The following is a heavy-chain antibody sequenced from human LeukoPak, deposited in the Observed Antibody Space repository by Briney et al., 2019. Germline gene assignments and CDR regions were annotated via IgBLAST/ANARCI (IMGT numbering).Heavy chain of an antibody. CDR1: GGSISSYY. J-gene: IGHJ5*02. D-gene: IGHD3-22*01. CDR3: ATLNDYYDSSGYPRFGP. CDR2: IYYSGST. Sequence: SETLSLTCTLSGGSISSYYWSWLRQPPGKGLEWIGYIYYSGSTNYNPSLKSRVTISVDTSKNQFSLKLSSVTAADTAVYYCATLNDYYDSSGYPRFGPWGQGTLVTVSS. V-gene: IGHV4-59*08.